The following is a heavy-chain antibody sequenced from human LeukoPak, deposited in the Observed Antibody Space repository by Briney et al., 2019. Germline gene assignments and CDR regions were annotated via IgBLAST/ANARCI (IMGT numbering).Heavy chain of an antibody. J-gene: IGHJ4*02. D-gene: IGHD6-6*01. CDR1: GFTFRSYG. CDR2: IRCDGSKK. V-gene: IGHV3-30*02. Sequence: GGSLRLSCAAWGFTFRSYGVHGVPQSPGKGLEGVAFIRCDGSKKYYADSVKGRFTLSRDNSKNTLYLQMNSLRAEDTAVYYCATSIAAARTWFDYWGQGTLVTVSS. CDR3: ATSIAAARTWFDY.